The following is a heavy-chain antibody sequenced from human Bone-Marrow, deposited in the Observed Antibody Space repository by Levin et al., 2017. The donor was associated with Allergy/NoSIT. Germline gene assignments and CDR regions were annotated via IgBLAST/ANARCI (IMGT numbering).Heavy chain of an antibody. V-gene: IGHV3-30-3*01. Sequence: PGGSLRLSCAASGFSFSSHAMHWVRQAPGKGLEWVAVISYDGNQKYYAADSVKGRFTISRDNSKKTLYLQMNSLRAEDTAVYYCVREVGELGKDFDYWGRGTLVTASS. D-gene: IGHD7-27*01. J-gene: IGHJ4*02. CDR1: GFSFSSHA. CDR2: ISYDGNQK. CDR3: VREVGELGKDFDY.